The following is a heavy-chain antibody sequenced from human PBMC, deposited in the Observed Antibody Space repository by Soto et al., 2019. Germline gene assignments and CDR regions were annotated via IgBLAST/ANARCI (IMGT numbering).Heavy chain of an antibody. V-gene: IGHV5-51*01. CDR3: ARTFDTRVWYDF. CDR2: IYPEDSDT. J-gene: IGHJ5*01. Sequence: GESLKISCKASGYSFTSYWIGWVRQMPGKGLELMGIIYPEDSDTRYSPSFQGQVTISADKSISTAYLQWSSLRASDTAMSYCARTFDTRVWYDFWGHGTLVTVSS. CDR1: GYSFTSYW. D-gene: IGHD2-2*01.